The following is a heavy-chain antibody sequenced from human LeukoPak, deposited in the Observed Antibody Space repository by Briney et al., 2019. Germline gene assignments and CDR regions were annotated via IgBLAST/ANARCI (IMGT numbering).Heavy chain of an antibody. Sequence: SETLSLTCTVSGGSISSNSYSWGWIRQPPGKGLEWIGTVYYSGNTHYNPSLKSRVTLSVDTSKNQFSLKLSSVTAADTAFYYCARAFWSGRTWFDPWGQGTLVIVSS. V-gene: IGHV4-39*07. D-gene: IGHD3-3*01. CDR2: VYYSGNT. CDR1: GGSISSNSYS. CDR3: ARAFWSGRTWFDP. J-gene: IGHJ5*02.